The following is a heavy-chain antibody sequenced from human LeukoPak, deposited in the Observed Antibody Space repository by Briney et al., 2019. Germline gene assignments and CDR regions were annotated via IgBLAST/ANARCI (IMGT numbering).Heavy chain of an antibody. D-gene: IGHD2-2*01. J-gene: IGHJ3*02. CDR3: ARAHPRYCSSTSCYRAQLRLGELPTHIDAFDI. CDR1: GGSFSGYY. CDR2: INHSGST. V-gene: IGHV4-34*01. Sequence: SETLSLTCAVYGGSFSGYYWSWIRQPPGKGLEWIGEINHSGSTNYNPSLKSRVTISVETSKNQFSLKLSSVTAADTAVYYCARAHPRYCSSTSCYRAQLRLGELPTHIDAFDIWGQGTMVTVSS.